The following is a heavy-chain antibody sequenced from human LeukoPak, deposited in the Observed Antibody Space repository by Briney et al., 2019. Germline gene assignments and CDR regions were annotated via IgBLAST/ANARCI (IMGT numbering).Heavy chain of an antibody. V-gene: IGHV3-23*01. D-gene: IGHD1-26*01. J-gene: IGHJ5*02. Sequence: GGSLRLSCAASGFTFSSYAMRWVRPAPGKGLDWVSAISGFCGSTYYADSVKGRFTISRDNAKNTVYLQMNSLRAEDTAVYYCARVRSGSWSWFDPWGQGTLVTVSS. CDR1: GFTFSSYA. CDR3: ARVRSGSWSWFDP. CDR2: ISGFCGST.